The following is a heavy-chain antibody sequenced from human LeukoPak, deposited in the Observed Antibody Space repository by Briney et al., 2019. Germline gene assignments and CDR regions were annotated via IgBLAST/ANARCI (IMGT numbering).Heavy chain of an antibody. Sequence: ASVKVSCKASGYTFSGYYMHWVRQAPGQGLEWMGRINPNSGGTNYAQKFQGRVTMTRDTSISTAYMELSRLRSDDTAVYYCARVQGSSSWYGDAFDIWGQGTMVTVSS. CDR3: ARVQGSSSWYGDAFDI. D-gene: IGHD6-13*01. J-gene: IGHJ3*02. V-gene: IGHV1-2*06. CDR1: GYTFSGYY. CDR2: INPNSGGT.